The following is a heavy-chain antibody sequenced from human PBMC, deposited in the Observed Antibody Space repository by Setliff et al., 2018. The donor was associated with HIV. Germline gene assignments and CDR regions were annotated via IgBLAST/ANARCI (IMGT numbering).Heavy chain of an antibody. D-gene: IGHD5-12*01. Sequence: SVKVSCKASGSTFTSYAINWVRQAPGQGLEWMGGIIPIFSTSNYAQRFQGRVTITADESTSTAYMELSSLRSEDTAVYYCVRDRLEMATIWDYWGQGTLVTVSS. CDR3: VRDRLEMATIWDY. V-gene: IGHV1-69*13. CDR2: IIPIFSTS. CDR1: GSTFTSYA. J-gene: IGHJ4*02.